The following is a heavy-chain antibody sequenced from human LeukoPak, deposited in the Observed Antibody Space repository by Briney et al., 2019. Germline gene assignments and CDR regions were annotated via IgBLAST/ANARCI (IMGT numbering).Heavy chain of an antibody. J-gene: IGHJ4*02. CDR2: ISWNGARI. Sequence: GGSLRLSCAASGFTFAEYTMHWVRQAPGKGLEWVSLISWNGARIHYGDSVKGRFTISRDNSKNSLYLQMDSLRTEDTALYYCVKDLVAASENVRGWYPMDYWGQGTLVTVSS. D-gene: IGHD6-19*01. CDR1: GFTFAEYT. CDR3: VKDLVAASENVRGWYPMDY. V-gene: IGHV3-43*01.